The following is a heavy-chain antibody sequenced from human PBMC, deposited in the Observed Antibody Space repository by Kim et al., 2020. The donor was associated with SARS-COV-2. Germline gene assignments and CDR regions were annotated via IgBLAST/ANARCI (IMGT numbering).Heavy chain of an antibody. Sequence: GGTNHNPTLKRRVTISVDTSNNQFSLKLSPVTAADTAVYYCARGQLWFDYWGQGTLVTVSS. CDR3: ARGQLWFDY. D-gene: IGHD5-18*01. CDR2: GGT. V-gene: IGHV4-59*09. J-gene: IGHJ4*02.